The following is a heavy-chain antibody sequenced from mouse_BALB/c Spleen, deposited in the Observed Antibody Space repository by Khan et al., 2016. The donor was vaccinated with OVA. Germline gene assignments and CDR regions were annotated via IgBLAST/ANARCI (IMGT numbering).Heavy chain of an antibody. CDR3: ARGGLPFAY. CDR1: GFSLSNYG. D-gene: IGHD2-13*01. Sequence: VELVESGPGLVQPSQSLSITCTVSGFSLSNYGVHWVRQSPGKGLEWLGVIWSGGSTDFNAAFISRLSINKDNSKSQVFFKMKSLQSNESAIYYCARGGLPFAYWGQGTLVTVSA. CDR2: IWSGGST. J-gene: IGHJ3*01. V-gene: IGHV2-2*02.